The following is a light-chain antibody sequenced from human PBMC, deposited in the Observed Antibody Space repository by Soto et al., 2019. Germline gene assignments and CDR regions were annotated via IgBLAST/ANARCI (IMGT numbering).Light chain of an antibody. J-gene: IGKJ1*01. Sequence: DIHMTQSPSTLSASVGDRVTITCRASQSISIWSAWYQQKPGKAPNLLIYKTSSLETGVPSRFSGSGSGTEFTLTISSLQPDDFAAHYCQHWYDYSLTFGQGTKVEVK. CDR2: KTS. V-gene: IGKV1-5*03. CDR3: QHWYDYSLT. CDR1: QSISIW.